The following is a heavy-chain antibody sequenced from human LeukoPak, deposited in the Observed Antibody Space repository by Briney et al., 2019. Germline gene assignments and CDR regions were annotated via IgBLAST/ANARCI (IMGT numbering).Heavy chain of an antibody. J-gene: IGHJ4*02. CDR2: IYYSGST. CDR3: ARSGVGPPVTEPFDY. V-gene: IGHV4-59*01. Sequence: SETLSLTCSVSGGSISSYYWSWIRQPPGKGLEWIGYIYYSGSTNYNPSLRSRVTISVDTSKNQFSLKLSSVTAADTAMYYCARSGVGPPVTEPFDYWGQGTLVIVFS. CDR1: GGSISSYY. D-gene: IGHD3-10*01.